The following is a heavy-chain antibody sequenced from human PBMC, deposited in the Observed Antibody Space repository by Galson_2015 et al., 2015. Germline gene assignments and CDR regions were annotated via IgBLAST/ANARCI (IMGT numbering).Heavy chain of an antibody. J-gene: IGHJ5*01. D-gene: IGHD3-16*01. V-gene: IGHV6-1*01. CDR2: TYYRSKWFK. Sequence: CAISGDSVSSNTASWTWIRQSPSRGLEWLGRTYYRSKWFKEYAVSVKSRITINADTSKNQFSLQLNSVTPEDTAVYYWARWGGFEFWSPGTLVTVSS. CDR3: ARWGGFEF. CDR1: GDSVSSNTAS.